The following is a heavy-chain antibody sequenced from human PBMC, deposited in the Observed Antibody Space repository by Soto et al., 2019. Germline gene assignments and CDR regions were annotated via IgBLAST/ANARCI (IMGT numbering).Heavy chain of an antibody. Sequence: QLQLVQSGAEVKEPGASVKVSCKASGYTFSSSGFTWVRQAPGQGLEWMGWISANSGNTNYAQKLQGRVTMTTDTSTSTAYMELRGLRSDDTAVYYCARRGVLPDYWGQGTLVTVSS. V-gene: IGHV1-18*01. CDR3: ARRGVLPDY. CDR1: GYTFSSSG. J-gene: IGHJ4*02. D-gene: IGHD3-10*01. CDR2: ISANSGNT.